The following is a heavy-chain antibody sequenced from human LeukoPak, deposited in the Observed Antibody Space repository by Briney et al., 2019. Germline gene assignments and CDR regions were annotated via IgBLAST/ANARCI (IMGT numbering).Heavy chain of an antibody. D-gene: IGHD2-15*01. J-gene: IGHJ4*02. CDR1: GFTFSSYG. CDR3: ARGELYLFH. CDR2: ISYDGSNK. Sequence: PGGSLRLSCAASGFTFSSYGMHWVRQAPGKGLEWVAVISYDGSNKYYADSVKGRFTISRDNSKNTLYLQMNSLRAEDTAVYYCARGELYLFHWGQGILVTVSS. V-gene: IGHV3-30*19.